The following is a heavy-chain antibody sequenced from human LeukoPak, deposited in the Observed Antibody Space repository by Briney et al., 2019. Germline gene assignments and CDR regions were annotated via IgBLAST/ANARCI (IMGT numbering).Heavy chain of an antibody. V-gene: IGHV4-34*01. Sequence: SETLSLTCAVSGGAFSNYFWTWIRQPPGKGLEWIAEINDSGSTNSNSSLRSRVAISLDTSKNQFSLRLTSVTAADTAVYYCARGQYCSTTTCYSARRYFDFWGQGTLVTASS. CDR2: INDSGST. CDR3: ARGQYCSTTTCYSARRYFDF. D-gene: IGHD2-2*01. CDR1: GGAFSNYF. J-gene: IGHJ4*02.